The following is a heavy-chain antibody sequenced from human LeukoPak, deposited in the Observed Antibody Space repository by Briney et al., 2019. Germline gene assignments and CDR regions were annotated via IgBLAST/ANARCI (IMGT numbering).Heavy chain of an antibody. CDR3: ARASVPENNWFDP. Sequence: GASVKVSCKASGGTFSSYAISWVRQAPGQGLEWMGWMNPNSGNTGYAQKFQGRVTITRSTSISTAYMELSSLRSEDTAVYYCARASVPENNWFDPWGQGTLVTVSS. CDR1: GGTFSSYA. CDR2: MNPNSGNT. V-gene: IGHV1-8*03. D-gene: IGHD2/OR15-2a*01. J-gene: IGHJ5*02.